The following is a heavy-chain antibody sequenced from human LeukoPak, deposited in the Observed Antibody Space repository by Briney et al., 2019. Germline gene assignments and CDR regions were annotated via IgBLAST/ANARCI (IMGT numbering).Heavy chain of an antibody. Sequence: SETLSLTCTVSGGSIGSSNYYWGWSRRPPGKGLEWVGSIYYSGTTYYNPSLKSRVTISVDPSNNQFSLKLPSVTAADTAVYYCARRGTIWTYYWGQGTLVTVSS. CDR3: ARRGTIWTYY. D-gene: IGHD1/OR15-1a*01. CDR1: GGSIGSSNYY. J-gene: IGHJ4*02. CDR2: IYYSGTT. V-gene: IGHV4-39*07.